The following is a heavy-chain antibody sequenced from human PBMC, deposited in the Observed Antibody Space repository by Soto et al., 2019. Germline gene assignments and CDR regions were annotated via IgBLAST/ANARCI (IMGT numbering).Heavy chain of an antibody. J-gene: IGHJ4*02. CDR1: GGTFSSFP. D-gene: IGHD3-22*01. V-gene: IGHV1-69*01. CDR2: IIPVLGAP. CDR3: ARDRHYENHTFYYLKYYFDY. Sequence: QVQLVQSGTEVKKPGSSVKVSCKTSGGTFSSFPIAWVRQAPGQGLEWVGGIIPVLGAPSYAQTFQGRVTITAHEYTSAAYLELSSLRSDDTAVYFCARDRHYENHTFYYLKYYFDYWGQGTLVTVSS.